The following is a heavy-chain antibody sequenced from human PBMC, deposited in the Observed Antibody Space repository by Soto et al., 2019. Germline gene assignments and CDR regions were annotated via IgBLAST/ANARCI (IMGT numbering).Heavy chain of an antibody. CDR3: ARDQNLYSSGWTVHWFDP. CDR2: ISDYNGNT. J-gene: IGHJ5*02. D-gene: IGHD6-19*01. V-gene: IGHV1-18*01. Sequence: EASVKVSCKASGYTFTSYGISWVRQAPGQGLEWMGWISDYNGNTNYAQKLQGRVTMTTDTSTSTAYMELRSLRSDDTAVYYCARDQNLYSSGWTVHWFDPWGQGTLVTVSS. CDR1: GYTFTSYG.